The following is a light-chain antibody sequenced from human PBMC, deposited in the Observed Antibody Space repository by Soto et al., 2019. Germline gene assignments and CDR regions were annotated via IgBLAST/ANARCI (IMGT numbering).Light chain of an antibody. J-gene: IGLJ1*01. Sequence: QSALTQPASVSGSPGQSITISCTGSGRDIGAYDYVSWYQQHPGKAPKLLMYGVKDRPSGVSYRFSASKSAFTASLTISGLQAEDEAHYYCSSYTTSYFYVFGPGTKLTVL. V-gene: IGLV2-14*01. CDR3: SSYTTSYFYV. CDR1: GRDIGAYDY. CDR2: GVK.